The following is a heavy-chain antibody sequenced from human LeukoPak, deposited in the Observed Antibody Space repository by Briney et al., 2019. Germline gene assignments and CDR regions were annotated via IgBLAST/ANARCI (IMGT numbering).Heavy chain of an antibody. CDR1: GYTFTGYY. D-gene: IGHD2-2*01. Sequence: GASVKVSCKASGYTFTGYYMHWVRQAPGQGLEWMGWINPNSGGTNYAQKFQGRVTMTRDTSISTAYMELSRLRSDDTAVYYCARVQGLYCSSTSCSAIDYCGQGTLVTVSS. CDR2: INPNSGGT. CDR3: ARVQGLYCSSTSCSAIDY. J-gene: IGHJ4*01. V-gene: IGHV1-2*02.